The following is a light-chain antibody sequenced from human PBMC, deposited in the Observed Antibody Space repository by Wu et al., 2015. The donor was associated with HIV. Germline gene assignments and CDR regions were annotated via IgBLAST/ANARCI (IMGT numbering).Light chain of an antibody. J-gene: IGKJ5*01. Sequence: EIVLTQSPGTLSLSPGERATLSCRVSQSISSGYLAWYQQKPGQAPRLLVYATSNRATGIPDRISGSGSGTLFTLTISRLEPEDSAVYFCQQYVSSPTFGQGTRLEIK. CDR1: QSISSGY. CDR3: QQYVSSPT. V-gene: IGKV3-20*01. CDR2: ATS.